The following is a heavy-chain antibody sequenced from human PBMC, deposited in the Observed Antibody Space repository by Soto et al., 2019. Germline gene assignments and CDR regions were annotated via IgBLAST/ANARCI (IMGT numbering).Heavy chain of an antibody. V-gene: IGHV4-39*01. CDR1: GGSISSSNYY. CDR2: IYYSGIT. D-gene: IGHD6-19*01. J-gene: IGHJ4*02. CDR3: ARQGYSSGWYVAIDY. Sequence: QLQLQESGPGLVKPSETLSLTCTVSGGSISSSNYYWGWIRQPPGKGLEWIGSIYYSGITYYNPSLKSRFTISVDTSKNQFSLKVSSVTAADTAVYYCARQGYSSGWYVAIDYWGQGTLVTVSS.